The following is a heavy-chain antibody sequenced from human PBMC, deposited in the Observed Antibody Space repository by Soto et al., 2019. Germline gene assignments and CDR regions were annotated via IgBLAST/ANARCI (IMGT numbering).Heavy chain of an antibody. CDR1: GFTFGDYA. Sequence: HPGGSLRLSCVASGFTFGDYAMHWVRQVPGEGMEWVSGMSWNGGNIGYADSVKGRFTISRDNAKNSLYLQMDSLRAEDTAFYYCAKESEGYCFGTTCPFYYFDYWGQGALVTVSS. D-gene: IGHD2-15*01. CDR2: MSWNGGNI. CDR3: AKESEGYCFGTTCPFYYFDY. V-gene: IGHV3-9*01. J-gene: IGHJ4*02.